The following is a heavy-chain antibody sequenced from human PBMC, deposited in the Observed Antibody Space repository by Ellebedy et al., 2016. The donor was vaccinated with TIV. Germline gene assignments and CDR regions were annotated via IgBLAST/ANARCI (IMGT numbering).Heavy chain of an antibody. CDR3: ARGCFDFWSGLANYYGMDV. J-gene: IGHJ6*02. Sequence: ESLKISCAASGFTFSDYYMSWIRQPPGKGLEWIGYIYYSGSTNYNPSLKSRVTISVDTSKNQFSLKLSSVTAADTAVYYCARGCFDFWSGLANYYGMDVWGQGTTVTVSS. CDR1: GFTFSDYY. D-gene: IGHD3-3*01. V-gene: IGHV4-59*01. CDR2: IYYSGST.